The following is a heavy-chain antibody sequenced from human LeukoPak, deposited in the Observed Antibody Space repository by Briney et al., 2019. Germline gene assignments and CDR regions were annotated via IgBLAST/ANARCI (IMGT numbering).Heavy chain of an antibody. CDR1: GFTVSSNY. CDR2: IYSGGST. D-gene: IGHD3-10*01. V-gene: IGHV3-53*01. CDR3: ARGPVRKGMDV. Sequence: GGSLRLSCAASGFTVSSNYMSWVRQAPGKGLEWVSVIYSGGSTYYADSVKGRFTTSRDNSKNTLYLQMNSLRAEDTAVYYCARGPVRKGMDVWGQGTTVTVSS. J-gene: IGHJ6*02.